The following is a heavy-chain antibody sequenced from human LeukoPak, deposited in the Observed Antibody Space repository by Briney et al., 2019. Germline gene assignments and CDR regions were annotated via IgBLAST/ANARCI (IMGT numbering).Heavy chain of an antibody. CDR3: ARDPSLAVAGIRLFDY. D-gene: IGHD6-19*01. V-gene: IGHV1-18*01. J-gene: IGHJ4*02. CDR2: ISGYNGNP. Sequence: GASVKVSCKTSGYTFTNYGISWVRQAPGQGLEWMGWISGYNGNPRYAQKVQGRVTMTTDTSTNTAYMEVNSLRSDDTAIYYCARDPSLAVAGIRLFDYWGQGTPVIVSS. CDR1: GYTFTNYG.